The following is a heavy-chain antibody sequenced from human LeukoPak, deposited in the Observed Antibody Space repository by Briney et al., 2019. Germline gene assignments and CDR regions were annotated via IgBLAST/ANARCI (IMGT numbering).Heavy chain of an antibody. D-gene: IGHD2-15*01. J-gene: IGHJ4*02. CDR3: AKDQLNRFCSGGSCSITHDY. CDR1: GFIFSSYG. Sequence: GSLRLSCSASGFIFSSYGMSWVRPAPGEGLEWGSGISGSTYTTYYADSVRGRFTISRDNSRNTLYLQMNSLRAEDTAVYYCAKDQLNRFCSGGSCSITHDYWGQGTLVTVSS. V-gene: IGHV3-23*01. CDR2: ISGSTYTT.